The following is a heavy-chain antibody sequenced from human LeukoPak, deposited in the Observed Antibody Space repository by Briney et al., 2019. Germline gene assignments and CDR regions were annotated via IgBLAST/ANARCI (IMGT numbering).Heavy chain of an antibody. V-gene: IGHV3-9*01. CDR2: MSWTSGSI. CDR1: EFTFDDYV. Sequence: QPGGSLRLSCGVSEFTFDDYVIHWVRQGPGKGLEWVAAMSWTSGSIAYADSVKGRFNIFRGNAQSSLYLQMNSLRAEDTAFYYCVRSSGSYDGYYGVEVWGQGTTVIVSS. D-gene: IGHD6-19*01. J-gene: IGHJ6*02. CDR3: VRSSGSYDGYYGVEV.